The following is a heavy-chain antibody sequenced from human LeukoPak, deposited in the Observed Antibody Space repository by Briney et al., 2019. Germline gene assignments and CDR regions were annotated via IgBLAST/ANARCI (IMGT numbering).Heavy chain of an antibody. CDR3: AELGITMIGGV. D-gene: IGHD3-10*02. CDR2: ISSSGSTI. J-gene: IGHJ6*04. CDR1: GFTFSCYE. Sequence: GGSLRLSCAASGFTFSCYEMNWVRQAPGKGLEWVSYISSSGSTIYYADSVKGRFTISRDNAKDSLYLQMNSLRAEDTAVYYCAELGITMIGGVWGKGTTVTISS. V-gene: IGHV3-48*03.